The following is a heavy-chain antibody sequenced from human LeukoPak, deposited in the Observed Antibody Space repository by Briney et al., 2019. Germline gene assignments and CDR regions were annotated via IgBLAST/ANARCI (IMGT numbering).Heavy chain of an antibody. J-gene: IGHJ4*02. CDR3: ARGGVAAAGTVPFDY. V-gene: IGHV4-34*01. CDR1: GGSFSGYD. D-gene: IGHD6-13*01. CDR2: INHSGST. Sequence: PSETLSLTCAVYGGSFSGYDWSWIRQPPGKGLEWIGEINHSGSTNYNPSLKSRVTISVDTSKNQFSLKLSSVTAADTAVYYCARGGVAAAGTVPFDYWGQGTLVTASS.